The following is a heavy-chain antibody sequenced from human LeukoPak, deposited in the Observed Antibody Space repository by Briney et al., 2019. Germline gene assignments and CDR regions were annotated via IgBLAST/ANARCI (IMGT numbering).Heavy chain of an antibody. CDR2: ISSTSSYI. Sequence: GGSLRLSCAASGFTFSSYTMNWVRQAPGKGLEWVSSISSTSSYIYYADSVKGRFTISRDNAKNSLYLQMNSLRAEDTAVYYCARDLGWGELPRYFDYWGQGTLVTVSS. CDR1: GFTFSSYT. V-gene: IGHV3-21*01. J-gene: IGHJ4*02. CDR3: ARDLGWGELPRYFDY. D-gene: IGHD1-26*01.